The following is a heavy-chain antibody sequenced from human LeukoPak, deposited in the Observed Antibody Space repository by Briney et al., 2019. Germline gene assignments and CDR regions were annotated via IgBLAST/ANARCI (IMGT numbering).Heavy chain of an antibody. J-gene: IGHJ2*01. CDR1: GFTFSDYW. Sequence: TGGSLRLSCAASGFTFSDYWMHWVRRAPGKGLVWVSRINSDGSSTSYADSVKGRFTISRDNAKNTLYLQMDSLRAEDTAVYYRAKDVRWDCRSTSCWDFHPWGRGTLVTVSS. D-gene: IGHD2-2*01. V-gene: IGHV3-74*01. CDR3: AKDVRWDCRSTSCWDFHP. CDR2: INSDGSST.